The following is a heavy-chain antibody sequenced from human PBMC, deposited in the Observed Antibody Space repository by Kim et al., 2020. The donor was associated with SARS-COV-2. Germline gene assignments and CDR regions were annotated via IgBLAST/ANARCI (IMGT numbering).Heavy chain of an antibody. V-gene: IGHV3-30*02. J-gene: IGHJ4*02. D-gene: IGHD6-13*01. CDR3: AKDIHSSSDY. CDR2: NK. Sequence: NKYYADSVKGRFTISRDNSKNTLYLQMNSLRADDTAVYYCAKDIHSSSDYWGQGTLVTVSS.